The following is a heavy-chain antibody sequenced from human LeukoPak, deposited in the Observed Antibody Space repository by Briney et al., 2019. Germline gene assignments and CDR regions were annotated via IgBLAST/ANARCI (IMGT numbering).Heavy chain of an antibody. CDR1: GFTFSSYS. D-gene: IGHD2-21*02. CDR3: ASKWYCGGDCYYQIDF. CDR2: ISSSSSTI. V-gene: IGHV3-48*04. Sequence: GGSLRLSCAASGFTFSSYSMNWVRQAPGKGLEWVSYISSSSSTIYYADSVKGRFTISRDNAKNSLYLQMNSLRTEDTAVYYCASKWYCGGDCYYQIDFWGQGTLVTVSS. J-gene: IGHJ4*02.